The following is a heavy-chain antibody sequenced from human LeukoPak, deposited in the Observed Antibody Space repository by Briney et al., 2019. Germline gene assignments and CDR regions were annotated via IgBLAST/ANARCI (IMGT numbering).Heavy chain of an antibody. CDR2: VSGSGGTT. CDR3: ARDATFRIAAAGRVDY. V-gene: IGHV3-23*01. Sequence: GGSLRLSCAASGFTVSSNYMSWVRQAPGKGLEWVSGVSGSGGTTYYADSVKGRFTISRDNSKNTLYLQMNSLRAEDTAVYYCARDATFRIAAAGRVDYWGQGTLVTVSS. CDR1: GFTVSSNY. J-gene: IGHJ4*02. D-gene: IGHD6-13*01.